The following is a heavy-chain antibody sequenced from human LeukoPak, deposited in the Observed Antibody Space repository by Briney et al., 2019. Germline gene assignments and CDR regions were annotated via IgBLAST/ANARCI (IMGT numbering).Heavy chain of an antibody. V-gene: IGHV4-59*01. CDR3: AACSGGSCYRNDAFDT. J-gene: IGHJ3*02. Sequence: PSETPSLTCTVSGGSISSYYWSWIRQPPGKGLEWIGYIYYSGSTNYNPSLKSRVTISVDTSKNQFSLKLSSVTAADTAVYYCAACSGGSCYRNDAFDTWGQGTMVTVSS. CDR2: IYYSGST. D-gene: IGHD2-15*01. CDR1: GGSISSYY.